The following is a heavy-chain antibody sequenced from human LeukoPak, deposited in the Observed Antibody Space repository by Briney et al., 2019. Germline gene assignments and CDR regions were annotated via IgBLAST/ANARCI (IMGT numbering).Heavy chain of an antibody. V-gene: IGHV3-21*01. Sequence: NPGGSLRLSCAASGFTFSRYSVNWVRQAPGKGLEWVSSISSSGSYIHYADSVKGRFTVSRDNDNDTLYLHMTGLSAEDSATYYCTRDYGARDDWGQGTLVTVSS. CDR2: ISSSGSYI. J-gene: IGHJ4*02. D-gene: IGHD4-17*01. CDR3: TRDYGARDD. CDR1: GFTFSRYS.